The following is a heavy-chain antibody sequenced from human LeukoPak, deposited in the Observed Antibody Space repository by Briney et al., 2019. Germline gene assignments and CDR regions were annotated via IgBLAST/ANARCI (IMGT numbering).Heavy chain of an antibody. J-gene: IGHJ4*02. CDR1: GFTFSSYA. D-gene: IGHD1-26*01. CDR2: INVSGGGT. Sequence: GGSLRLSCAASGFTFSSYAMSWVRQAPGKGLEWVSAINVSGGGTYYADSVKGRFTISRDSSKNTLYLQMNSLRAEDTAVYYCAKDLRSSADSKMGAADYWGQGTLVTVSS. CDR3: AKDLRSSADSKMGAADY. V-gene: IGHV3-23*01.